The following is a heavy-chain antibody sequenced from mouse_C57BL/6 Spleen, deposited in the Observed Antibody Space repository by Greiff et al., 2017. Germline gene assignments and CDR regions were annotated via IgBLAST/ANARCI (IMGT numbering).Heavy chain of an antibody. CDR2: ISSGGSYT. CDR3: ARRDDYEAWFAY. D-gene: IGHD2-4*01. V-gene: IGHV5-6*02. CDR1: GFTFSSYG. Sequence: DVKLQESGGDLVKPGGSLKLSCAASGFTFSSYGMSWVRQTPDKRLEWVATISSGGSYTYYPDSVKGRFTISRDNAKNTLYLQMSSLKSEDTAMYYCARRDDYEAWFAYWGQGTLVTVAA. J-gene: IGHJ3*01.